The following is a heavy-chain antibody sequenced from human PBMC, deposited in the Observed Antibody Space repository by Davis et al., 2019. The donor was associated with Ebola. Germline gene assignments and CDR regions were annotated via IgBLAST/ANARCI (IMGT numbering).Heavy chain of an antibody. CDR3: ARDEGGLDY. Sequence: PSETLSLTCTVSGGSISSGSYYWSWIRQPAGKGLEWIGHIYTSGSTNYNPSLKSRVTISVDTSKNQFSLKLSSVTAADTAVYYWARDEGGLDYWGQGTLVTVSS. CDR2: IYTSGST. V-gene: IGHV4-61*09. J-gene: IGHJ4*02. CDR1: GGSISSGSYY. D-gene: IGHD3-16*01.